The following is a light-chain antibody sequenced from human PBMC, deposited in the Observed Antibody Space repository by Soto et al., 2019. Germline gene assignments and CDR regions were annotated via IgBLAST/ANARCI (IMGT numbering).Light chain of an antibody. CDR3: SSYTSSSTYV. V-gene: IGLV2-14*01. CDR2: DVS. J-gene: IGLJ1*01. Sequence: QPVLTQPASVSGSPGQSITISCTGTSSDVGGYNYVSWYQQHPGKAPKLMIYDVSNRPSGVSNRLSGSKSGNTASLTISGLQAEDEADYYCSSYTSSSTYVFGTGTKLTVL. CDR1: SSDVGGYNY.